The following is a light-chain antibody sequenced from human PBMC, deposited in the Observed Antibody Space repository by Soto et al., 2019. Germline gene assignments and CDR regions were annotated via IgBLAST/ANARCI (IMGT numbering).Light chain of an antibody. V-gene: IGKV3-15*01. Sequence: ELVLTQSPATLSVSPGARATLSCRASQSISTNLAWFLQKPGQAPSLLTSRASTRATGIPARFSGSGSGTELTITISSLQSEDVAVYYCQQSYNWPWTFGQGTKVDIK. J-gene: IGKJ1*01. CDR2: RAS. CDR1: QSISTN. CDR3: QQSYNWPWT.